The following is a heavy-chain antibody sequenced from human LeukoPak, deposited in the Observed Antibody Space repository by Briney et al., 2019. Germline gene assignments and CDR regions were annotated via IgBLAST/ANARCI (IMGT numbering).Heavy chain of an antibody. Sequence: PGGSLRLSCAASVFTFRSYWMHWVRQAPGKGLVWVSRINSDGSNTNYADSVKGRFTISRDNAKNTLYLQMNSLRAADTAVLYCARVRDISGHWGFLDYWGQGTLVTVSS. CDR3: ARVRDISGHWGFLDY. CDR1: VFTFRSYW. CDR2: INSDGSNT. D-gene: IGHD6-19*01. V-gene: IGHV3-74*01. J-gene: IGHJ4*02.